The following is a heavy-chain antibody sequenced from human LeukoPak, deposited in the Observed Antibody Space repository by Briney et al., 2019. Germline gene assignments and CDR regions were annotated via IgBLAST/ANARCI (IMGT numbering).Heavy chain of an antibody. CDR2: ISAYNGNT. V-gene: IGHV1-18*01. J-gene: IGHJ4*02. D-gene: IGHD6-19*01. Sequence: VKXSCKAXXXXFTSYXISWVRQAPGQGLEWMGWISAYNGNTNYAQKLQGRVTMTTDTSTSTAYMELRSLRSDDTAVYYCASQKLAVAAFDYWGQGTLVTVSS. CDR1: XXXFTSYX. CDR3: ASQKLAVAAFDY.